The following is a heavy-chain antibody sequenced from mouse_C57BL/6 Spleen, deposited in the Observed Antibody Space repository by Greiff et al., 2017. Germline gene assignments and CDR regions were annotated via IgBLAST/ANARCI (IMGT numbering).Heavy chain of an antibody. J-gene: IGHJ1*03. D-gene: IGHD1-1*01. V-gene: IGHV1-64*01. CDR2: IHPNSGST. Sequence: VQLQQPGAELVKPGASVKLSCKASGYTFTSYWMHWVKQRPGQGLEWIGMIHPNSGSTNYNEKFKSKATLTVATSSSPSYMQLSSLTCEDSAVYYCASPNGSSPYGYFDVWGTGTTVTVAS. CDR3: ASPNGSSPYGYFDV. CDR1: GYTFTSYW.